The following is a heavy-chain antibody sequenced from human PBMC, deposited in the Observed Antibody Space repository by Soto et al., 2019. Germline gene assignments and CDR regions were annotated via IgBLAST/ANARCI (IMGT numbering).Heavy chain of an antibody. J-gene: IGHJ4*02. CDR3: ARVPTSYYYGSGRPGTSLRSSVNYFDS. Sequence: PSETLSLTCTVSGGSISRGGYYWSWIRQHPGKGLEWIGYIYYSGGNYYNPSLKSRVTISVDTSKNQFSLKLSSVTAADTAVYYCARVPTSYYYGSGRPGTSLRSSVNYFDSWGQGPLVTVSS. CDR1: GGSISRGGYY. CDR2: IYYSGGN. V-gene: IGHV4-31*03. D-gene: IGHD3-10*01.